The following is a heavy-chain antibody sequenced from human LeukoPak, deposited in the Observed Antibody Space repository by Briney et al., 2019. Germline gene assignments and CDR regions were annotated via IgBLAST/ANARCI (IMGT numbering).Heavy chain of an antibody. Sequence: ASVKVSCKVSGYTLTELSMHWVRQAPGKGLEWMGGFDPEDGETIYAQKFQGRVTMTEDTSTDTAYMGLSSLRSEDTAVYYCATDLMGATSFDCWGQGTLVTVSS. J-gene: IGHJ4*02. CDR3: ATDLMGATSFDC. V-gene: IGHV1-24*01. D-gene: IGHD1-26*01. CDR2: FDPEDGET. CDR1: GYTLTELS.